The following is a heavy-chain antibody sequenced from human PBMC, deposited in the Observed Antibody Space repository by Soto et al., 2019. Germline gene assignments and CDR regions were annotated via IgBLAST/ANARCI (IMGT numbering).Heavy chain of an antibody. CDR3: ARDYYYGSGSSSWFDP. V-gene: IGHV4-30-2*01. CDR1: GGSISSGGYS. CDR2: IYHSGST. D-gene: IGHD3-10*01. J-gene: IGHJ5*02. Sequence: KTSETLSLTCAVSGGSISSGGYSWSWIRQPPXKGLEWIGYIYHSGSTYYNPSLKSRVTISVDRSKNQFSLKLSSVTAADTAVYYCARDYYYGSGSSSWFDPWGQGTLVTVSS.